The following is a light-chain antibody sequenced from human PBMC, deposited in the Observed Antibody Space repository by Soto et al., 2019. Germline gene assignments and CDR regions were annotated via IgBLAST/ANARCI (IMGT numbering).Light chain of an antibody. CDR1: SSDVGGYNY. CDR2: EVS. CDR3: SSYTSSSTLV. J-gene: IGLJ1*01. Sequence: QSVLTQPASVSGSPGQPITISCTGTSSDVGGYNYVSWYQQHPGKAPKLMIYEVSNRPSGVSNRFSGSKSGNTASLTISGLQAEDEADYYCSSYTSSSTLVFGTGTKV. V-gene: IGLV2-14*01.